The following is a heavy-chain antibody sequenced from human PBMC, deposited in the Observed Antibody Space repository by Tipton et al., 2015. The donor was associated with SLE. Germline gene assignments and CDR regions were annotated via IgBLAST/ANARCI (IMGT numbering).Heavy chain of an antibody. J-gene: IGHJ4*02. CDR3: ARGWDYDSWSGYADY. D-gene: IGHD3-3*01. V-gene: IGHV4-39*07. CDR1: GDSISSSSYY. CDR2: VYYTGNT. Sequence: TLSLTCIVSGDSISSSSYYWGWIRQPPGKGLEWVGTVYYTGNTFYNPSLKSRVTISVDTSKNQFSLKLSSVTAADTAVYYCARGWDYDSWSGYADYWGQGTLVTVSS.